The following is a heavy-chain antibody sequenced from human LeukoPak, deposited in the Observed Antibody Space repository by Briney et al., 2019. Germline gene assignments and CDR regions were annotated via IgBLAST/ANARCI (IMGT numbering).Heavy chain of an antibody. V-gene: IGHV3-30*18. J-gene: IGHJ4*02. CDR3: AKDQGGSYYGFDY. D-gene: IGHD1-26*01. Sequence: GGSLRLSCAASGFTFSSYSMNWVRQAPGKGLEWVAVISYDGSNKYYADSVKGRFTISRDNSKNTLYLQMNSLRAEDTAVYYCAKDQGGSYYGFDYWGQGTLVTVTS. CDR2: ISYDGSNK. CDR1: GFTFSSYS.